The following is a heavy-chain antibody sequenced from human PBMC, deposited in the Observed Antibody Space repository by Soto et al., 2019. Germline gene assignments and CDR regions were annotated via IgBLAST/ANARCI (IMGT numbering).Heavy chain of an antibody. D-gene: IGHD2-21*01. CDR3: ARVWEFVVVNDY. CDR1: GYTFTSYG. Sequence: ASVKVSCEASGYTFTSYGISWVRRAPVQGLEWMGWISAYNGNTNYAQKLQGRVTMTTDTSTSTAYMELRSLRSDDTAVYYCARVWEFVVVNDYWGQGTLVNVSS. V-gene: IGHV1-18*04. J-gene: IGHJ4*02. CDR2: ISAYNGNT.